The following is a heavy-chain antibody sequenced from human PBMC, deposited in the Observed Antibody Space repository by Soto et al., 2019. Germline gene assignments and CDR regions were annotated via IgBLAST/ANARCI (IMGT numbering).Heavy chain of an antibody. CDR1: GFTFSSYG. Sequence: PVGSLRLSCAASGFTFSSYGMHWVRQAPGKGLEWVAVISYDGSNKYYADSVKGRFTISRDNSKNTLYLQMNSLRAEDTAVYYCAKDHYYGSGSYPNWFDPWGQGTLVTVSS. J-gene: IGHJ5*02. CDR2: ISYDGSNK. CDR3: AKDHYYGSGSYPNWFDP. V-gene: IGHV3-30*18. D-gene: IGHD3-10*01.